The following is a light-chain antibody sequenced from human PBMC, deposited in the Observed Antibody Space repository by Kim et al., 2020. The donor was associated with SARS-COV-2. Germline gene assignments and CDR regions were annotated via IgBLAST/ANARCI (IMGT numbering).Light chain of an antibody. CDR2: GKN. Sequence: ALGQTIRITCQGDSLRSYYATWHQQKPEQAPILVIYGKNNRPSGIPDRFSGSSSGNTASLTITGTQAGDEADYYCNSRDSNDNVVFGGGTQLTVL. J-gene: IGLJ2*01. V-gene: IGLV3-19*01. CDR3: NSRDSNDNVV. CDR1: SLRSYY.